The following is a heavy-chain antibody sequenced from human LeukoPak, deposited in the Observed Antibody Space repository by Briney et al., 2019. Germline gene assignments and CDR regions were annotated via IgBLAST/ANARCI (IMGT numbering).Heavy chain of an antibody. D-gene: IGHD6-13*01. CDR2: ITSSSSYI. CDR1: GFTFSSYC. CDR3: AARYSSSWYVPYYYMDV. V-gene: IGHV3-21*01. J-gene: IGHJ6*03. Sequence: GGSLRLSCAASGFTFSSYCMNWVRQAPGKGLEWVSSITSSSSYIYYADSVKGRFTISRDNAKNSLYLQMNSLRAEGTAVYYCAARYSSSWYVPYYYMDVWGKGTMVTVSS.